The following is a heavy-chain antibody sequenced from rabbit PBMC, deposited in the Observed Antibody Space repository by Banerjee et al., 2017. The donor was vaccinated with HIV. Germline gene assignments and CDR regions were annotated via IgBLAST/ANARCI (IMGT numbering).Heavy chain of an antibody. CDR3: ARGGGAYAGDAYATYFNL. Sequence: QEQLEESGGGLVKPEGSLTLTCKASGFDLSNYWMCWVRQAPGKGLELIACIGTDSGTTCYASWAKARFTISRSTSLNTVDLKMTSLTAADTATYFCARGGGAYAGDAYATYFNLWGPGTLVTVS. CDR2: IGTDSGTT. CDR1: GFDLSNYW. V-gene: IGHV1S43*01. J-gene: IGHJ4*01. D-gene: IGHD6-1*01.